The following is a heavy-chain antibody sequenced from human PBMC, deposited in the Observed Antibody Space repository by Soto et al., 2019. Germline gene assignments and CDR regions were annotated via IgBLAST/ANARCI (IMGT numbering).Heavy chain of an antibody. V-gene: IGHV1-8*03. J-gene: IGHJ4*02. D-gene: IGHD3-22*01. CDR3: ARAAYYYESSGYYPGDY. CDR2: MNANSGNT. CDR1: GYTFTSYD. Sequence: SVKLSCETSGYTFTSYDINWVRQATGQGLEYMGWMNANSGNTEVPKKFQGRVTFTRDTSASTVYMEVSSLRPEDTAVYYCARAAYYYESSGYYPGDYWGQGTLVTVS.